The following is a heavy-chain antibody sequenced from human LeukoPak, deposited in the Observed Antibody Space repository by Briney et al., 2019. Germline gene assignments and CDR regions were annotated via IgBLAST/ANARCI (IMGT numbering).Heavy chain of an antibody. CDR2: IYYSGST. J-gene: IGHJ6*03. D-gene: IGHD6-13*01. Sequence: PSETLSLTCTVSGGSISSYYWSWIRQPPGKGLEWIGYIYYSGSTNYNPSLKRRVTISVDTSKNQFSLKLSSVTAADTAVYYCARRSIAAAVKSYYYYMDVWGKGTTVTVSS. CDR1: GGSISSYY. CDR3: ARRSIAAAVKSYYYYMDV. V-gene: IGHV4-59*08.